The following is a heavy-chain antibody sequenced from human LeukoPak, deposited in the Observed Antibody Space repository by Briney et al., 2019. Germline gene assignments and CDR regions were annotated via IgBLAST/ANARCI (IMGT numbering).Heavy chain of an antibody. J-gene: IGHJ4*02. Sequence: KPGGSLRLSCAASGFTFSSYSMNWVRQAPGKGLEWVSSISSSSSYIYYADSVKGRFTISRDNAKNSLYLQMNSLRAEDTAVYYCARARGGSGSYIGTDYWGQGTLVTVSS. V-gene: IGHV3-21*01. CDR1: GFTFSSYS. D-gene: IGHD1-26*01. CDR2: ISSSSSYI. CDR3: ARARGGSGSYIGTDY.